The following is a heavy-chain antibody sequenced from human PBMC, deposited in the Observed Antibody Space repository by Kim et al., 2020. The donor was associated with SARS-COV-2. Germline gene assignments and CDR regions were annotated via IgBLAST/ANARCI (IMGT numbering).Heavy chain of an antibody. Sequence: GRFTISRDDSKNSLYLQINSLKTEDTAVYYCARDARTYYYDTSAYFYYDYWGQGTLVTVSS. J-gene: IGHJ4*02. V-gene: IGHV3-72*01. D-gene: IGHD3-22*01. CDR3: ARDARTYYYDTSAYFYYDY.